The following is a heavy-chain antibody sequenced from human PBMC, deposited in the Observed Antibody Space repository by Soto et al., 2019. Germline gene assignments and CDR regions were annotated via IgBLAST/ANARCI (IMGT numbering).Heavy chain of an antibody. V-gene: IGHV4-30-4*01. CDR2: IYYTWNT. J-gene: IGHJ4*02. D-gene: IGHD3-22*01. CDR3: ARATYDSSTYYLDY. Sequence: QVQLQESGPGLVKPSQTLSLTCTVSGASISGGDYYWTWIRQTPGKGLEWMGPIYYTWNTYSNPSLESRLSISQDSSNNQFALRLTSVTAPDTAIYYCARATYDSSTYYLDYRGQGTLVTVSS. CDR1: GASISGGDYY.